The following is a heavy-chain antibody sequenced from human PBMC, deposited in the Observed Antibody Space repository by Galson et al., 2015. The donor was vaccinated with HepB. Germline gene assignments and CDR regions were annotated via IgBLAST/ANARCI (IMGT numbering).Heavy chain of an antibody. CDR2: INPNSGGT. J-gene: IGHJ5*02. CDR1: GYTFTGYY. CDR3: ARSYYDSSGYWNWFDP. Sequence: SVKVSCKASGYTFTGYYMHWVRQAPGQGLEWMGWINPNSGGTNYAQKFQGWVTMTRDTSISTAYMELSRLRSDDTAVYYCARSYYDSSGYWNWFDPWGQGTLVTVSS. D-gene: IGHD3-22*01. V-gene: IGHV1-2*04.